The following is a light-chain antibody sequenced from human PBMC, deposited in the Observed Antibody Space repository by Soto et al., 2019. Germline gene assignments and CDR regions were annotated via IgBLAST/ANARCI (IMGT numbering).Light chain of an antibody. J-gene: IGKJ2*01. CDR3: QQYGSSPPYT. Sequence: EIVLTQSPGTLSLSPGERATLSCRASQSVSSSYLAWYQQKPGQAPRLLIYGASSRATGIPDRFSGSGSGTHFTLTIIRLEPKDYAVYYCQQYGSSPPYTFGQGTKLEIK. V-gene: IGKV3-20*01. CDR2: GAS. CDR1: QSVSSSY.